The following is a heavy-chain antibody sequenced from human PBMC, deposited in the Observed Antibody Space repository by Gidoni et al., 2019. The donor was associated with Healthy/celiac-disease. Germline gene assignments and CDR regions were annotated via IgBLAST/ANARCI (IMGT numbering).Heavy chain of an antibody. CDR2: ISSSSSYI. CDR1: GFTFSSYS. CDR3: ARECGHCSGGSCTLCYYYGMDV. D-gene: IGHD2-15*01. V-gene: IGHV3-21*01. Sequence: EVQLVESGGGLVKPGGSLRLSCAASGFTFSSYSMNWVRQAPGKGLEWVSSISSSSSYIYYADSVKGRFTISRDNAKNSLYLQMNSLRAEDTAVYYCARECGHCSGGSCTLCYYYGMDVWGQGTTVTVSS. J-gene: IGHJ6*02.